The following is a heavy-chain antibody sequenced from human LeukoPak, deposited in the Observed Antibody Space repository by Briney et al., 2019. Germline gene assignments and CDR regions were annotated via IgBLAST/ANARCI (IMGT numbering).Heavy chain of an antibody. CDR3: ARDYYDSSGSGYYMDV. D-gene: IGHD3-22*01. CDR2: INPSGGST. V-gene: IGHV1-46*01. J-gene: IGHJ6*03. CDR1: GYTFTSCY. Sequence: GASVKVSCKASGYTFTSCYMHWVRQAPGQGLEWMGLINPSGGSTSYAQKFQGRVTMTRDMSTSTVYMELSSLRSEDTAVYYCARDYYDSSGSGYYMDVWGKGTTVTVSS.